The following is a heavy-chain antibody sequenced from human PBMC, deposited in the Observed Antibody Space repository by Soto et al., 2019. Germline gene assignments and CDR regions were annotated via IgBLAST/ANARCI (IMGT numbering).Heavy chain of an antibody. CDR1: GFTFSNYG. V-gene: IGHV3-33*01. CDR3: ARDFGEQWLIPHY. CDR2: IWKDGSNK. J-gene: IGHJ4*02. D-gene: IGHD6-19*01. Sequence: QVQLVESGGGVVQPGKSLRLSCAASGFTFSNYGMHWVRQAPGKGLEWVANIWKDGSNKNYADSVKGRFTISRDNSKNTLLLQINSPRAEDTAVYYCARDFGEQWLIPHYWGQGTLVTVSS.